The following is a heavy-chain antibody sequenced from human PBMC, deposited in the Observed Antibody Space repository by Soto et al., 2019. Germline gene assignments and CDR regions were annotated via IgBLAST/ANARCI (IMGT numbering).Heavy chain of an antibody. CDR3: AKDRGRATAGEYYYYGMGV. D-gene: IGHD6-13*01. Sequence: ASVKVSCKASGYTFTSYYIHWVRQAPGQGLEWMGMINPSGGSTDYAQNFQGRVTMTRXXXXXXVXMXLXXXRTDDTAVYYCAKDRGRATAGEYYYYGMGVWG. CDR2: INPSGGST. V-gene: IGHV1-46*01. J-gene: IGHJ6*02. CDR1: GYTFTSYY.